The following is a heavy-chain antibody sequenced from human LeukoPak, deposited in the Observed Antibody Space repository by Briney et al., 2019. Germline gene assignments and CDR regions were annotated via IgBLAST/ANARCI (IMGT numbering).Heavy chain of an antibody. CDR3: AREGGPYRPLDY. V-gene: IGHV4-4*02. Sequence: SGTLSLTCGVSGGSISDTNWWTWFRQPPGEGLEWIGEVNLQGSTNYNPSLKSRVAISVDKSENHISLKLTSVTAADTAVYYCAREGGPYRPLDYSGQGTLVTVAS. J-gene: IGHJ4*02. CDR2: VNLQGST. CDR1: GGSISDTNW.